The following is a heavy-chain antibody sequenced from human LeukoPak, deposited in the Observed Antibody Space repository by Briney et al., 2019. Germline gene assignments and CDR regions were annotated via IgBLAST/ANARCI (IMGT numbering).Heavy chain of an antibody. D-gene: IGHD6-19*01. CDR1: GFTFSNAW. J-gene: IGHJ4*02. V-gene: IGHV3-7*01. Sequence: GGSLRLSCAASGFTFSNAWMSWVRQAPGKGLEWVANIKQDGSEKYYVDSVKGRFTISRDNAKNSLYLQMNSLRAEDTAVYYCARGSTSVAGSPIDYWGQGTLVTVPS. CDR3: ARGSTSVAGSPIDY. CDR2: IKQDGSEK.